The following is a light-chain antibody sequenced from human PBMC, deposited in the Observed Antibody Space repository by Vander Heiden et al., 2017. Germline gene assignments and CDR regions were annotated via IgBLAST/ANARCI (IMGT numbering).Light chain of an antibody. CDR3: MHSLQTPLT. CDR2: LGS. V-gene: IGKV2-28*01. CDR1: QSLLHSNGYTY. Sequence: DIVMTQSPLSLPVTPGEPASISCRSSQSLLHSNGYTYLDWYLLKPGQSPQLLIYLGSNRASGVPDRCSGSGSGTDFTLKIGRVEAEDVGVYYCMHSLQTPLTFGGGTKVEI. J-gene: IGKJ4*01.